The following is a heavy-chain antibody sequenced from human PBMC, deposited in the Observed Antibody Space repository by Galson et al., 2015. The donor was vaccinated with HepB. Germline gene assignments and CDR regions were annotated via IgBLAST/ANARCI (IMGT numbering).Heavy chain of an antibody. Sequence: SLRLSCAASGFTFSSYAMHWVRQAPGKGLVWVSRIDNDGTGTDYGDSVKGRFTISRDNAKNTLYLVMSNLRADDAAVYFCARRMCNGLSCYLDSWGQGTRVSVSS. J-gene: IGHJ4*02. CDR1: GFTFSSYA. CDR3: ARRMCNGLSCYLDS. CDR2: IDNDGTGT. D-gene: IGHD2-8*01. V-gene: IGHV3-74*01.